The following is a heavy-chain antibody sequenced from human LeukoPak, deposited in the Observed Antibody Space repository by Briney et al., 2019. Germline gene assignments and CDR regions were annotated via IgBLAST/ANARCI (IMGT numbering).Heavy chain of an antibody. Sequence: PGGSLRLSCAASGFTFSSYSMNWVRQAPGKGLEWVSSISSSSSYIYYADSVKGRFTISRDNAKNSLYLQMNSLRAEDTAVYYCARAYEGIAAAGTVWFDPWGQGTLVTVSS. CDR2: ISSSSSYI. D-gene: IGHD6-13*01. J-gene: IGHJ5*02. CDR1: GFTFSSYS. V-gene: IGHV3-21*01. CDR3: ARAYEGIAAAGTVWFDP.